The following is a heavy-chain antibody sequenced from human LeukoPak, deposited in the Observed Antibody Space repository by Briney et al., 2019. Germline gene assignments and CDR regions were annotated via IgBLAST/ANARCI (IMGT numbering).Heavy chain of an antibody. CDR3: ARHLYCGGDCYSGRNHYYGLDV. Sequence: PSETLSLTCTVSDGSISDYHWSWIRQRPGKGLEWIGYMYYTGSTNYNPSLKSRVSISVDTSKRQFSLKLRSVTAADTAVYYCARHLYCGGDCYSGRNHYYGLDVWGQGTTVTVSS. D-gene: IGHD2-21*02. J-gene: IGHJ6*02. CDR2: MYYTGST. V-gene: IGHV4-59*08. CDR1: DGSISDYH.